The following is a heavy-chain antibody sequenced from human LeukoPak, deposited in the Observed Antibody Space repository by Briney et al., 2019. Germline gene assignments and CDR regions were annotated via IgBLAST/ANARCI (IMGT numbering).Heavy chain of an antibody. CDR2: ISNSGSTI. D-gene: IGHD3-10*02. V-gene: IGHV3-48*03. J-gene: IGHJ6*04. CDR1: GFTFSSYE. Sequence: SGGSLRLSCAASGFTFSSYEMNWVRQAPGKGLEWVSYISNSGSTIYYADSVKGRFPISRDNAKNSLYLQMNSLRAEDTAVYYCAELGITMIGGVWGKGTTVTISS. CDR3: AELGITMIGGV.